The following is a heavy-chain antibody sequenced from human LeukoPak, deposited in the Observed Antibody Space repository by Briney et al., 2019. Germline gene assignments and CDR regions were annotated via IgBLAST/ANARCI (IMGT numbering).Heavy chain of an antibody. D-gene: IGHD2-15*01. J-gene: IGHJ5*02. CDR1: GYTLTELS. CDR2: FDPEDGET. V-gene: IGHV1-24*01. CDR3: ATLSVVVAATGNWFDP. Sequence: ASVKVSCKVSGYTLTELSMHWVRQAPGKGLEWMGGFDPEDGETIYAQKFQGRVTMTEDTSTDTAYMELSSLRPEDTAVYYCATLSVVVAATGNWFDPWGQGTLVTVSS.